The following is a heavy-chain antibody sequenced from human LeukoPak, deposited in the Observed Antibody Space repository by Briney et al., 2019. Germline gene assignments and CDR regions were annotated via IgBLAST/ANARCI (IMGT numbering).Heavy chain of an antibody. Sequence: GESLKISRKGSGFTFSTYSFAWVRQMPWKGLEWMGVIYAGDSSTRYSPSFQGQVTISVDKSISTAYLQWSSLKASDSAIYYCARHSCYDSWGQGTLVTVSS. CDR1: GFTFSTYS. V-gene: IGHV5-51*01. D-gene: IGHD3-16*01. J-gene: IGHJ4*02. CDR2: IYAGDSST. CDR3: ARHSCYDS.